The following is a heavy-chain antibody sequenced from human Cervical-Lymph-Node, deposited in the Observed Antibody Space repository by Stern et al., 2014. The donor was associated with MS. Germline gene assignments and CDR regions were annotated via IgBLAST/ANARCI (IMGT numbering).Heavy chain of an antibody. CDR2: ILHSGST. V-gene: IGHV4-30-2*01. Sequence: QLQLQESGSGLVKPSQTLSLTCVVSGVSISSGGYSWSWIRQPPGKGLEWIGYILHSGSTYYNPSLRSRLTISLDRSKTQFSLKLGSVTAADTAVYYCGRLNMNGFWRVDSWGQGTLVTVSS. J-gene: IGHJ4*02. D-gene: IGHD3-3*01. CDR3: GRLNMNGFWRVDS. CDR1: GVSISSGGYS.